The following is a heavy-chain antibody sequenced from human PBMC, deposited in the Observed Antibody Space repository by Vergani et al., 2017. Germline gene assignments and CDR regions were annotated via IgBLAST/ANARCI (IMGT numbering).Heavy chain of an antibody. J-gene: IGHJ4*02. CDR1: GFTFGYYA. D-gene: IGHD4-17*01. V-gene: IGHV3-49*03. CDR2: IRSKAYGQAT. Sequence: EVQLVESGGDLVQPGRSLRLSCTASGFTFGYYAMDWFRQAPGQGLEWVGGIRSKAYGQATIYAASVKGRFTISRDNSKNTLYLQMNSLRAEDTAVYYCAKPITVTTHATYYFDYWGQGTLVTVSS. CDR3: AKPITVTTHATYYFDY.